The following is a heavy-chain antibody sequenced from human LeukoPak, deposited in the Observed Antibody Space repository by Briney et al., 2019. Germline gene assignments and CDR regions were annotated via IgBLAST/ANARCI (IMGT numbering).Heavy chain of an antibody. CDR3: AREVSPVYYYDSSAYSVFDAFDI. CDR2: IYTSGSP. D-gene: IGHD3-22*01. V-gene: IGHV4-4*07. J-gene: IGHJ3*02. CDR1: GGSISTFY. Sequence: SETLSLTCSVSGGSISTFYWSWIRQPAGKGLEWIGRIYTSGSPNYNPSLKSRVTILGDESKNQFSLKLSSVTAADTAVYYCAREVSPVYYYDSSAYSVFDAFDIWGQGTMVTVSS.